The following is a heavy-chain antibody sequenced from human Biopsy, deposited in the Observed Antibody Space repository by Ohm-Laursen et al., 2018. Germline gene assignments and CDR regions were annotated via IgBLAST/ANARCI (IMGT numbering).Heavy chain of an antibody. J-gene: IGHJ6*02. CDR3: ASGSGRYWRVMDV. CDR2: VLPIAGRE. CDR1: GDTSGNLS. D-gene: IGHD3-10*01. Sequence: SSVKVSCNASGDTSGNLSINWARQAPGQGLGWLRRVLPIAGREHHALRFKDRITINVDESTNIAYMELSSQRSEQTAIDYCASGSGRYWRVMDVWGQGTTVTVSS. V-gene: IGHV1-69*11.